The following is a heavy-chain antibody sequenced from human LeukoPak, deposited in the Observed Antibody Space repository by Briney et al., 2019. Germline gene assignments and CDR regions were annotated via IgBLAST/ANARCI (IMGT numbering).Heavy chain of an antibody. J-gene: IGHJ4*02. CDR3: AKGGGIHVSFDY. D-gene: IGHD3-10*01. V-gene: IGHV3-66*01. CDR2: IYSGGTT. Sequence: GGSLRLSCAASGFTVSSNYMSWVRQAPGKGLEWVSVIYSGGTTYYADSVKGRFTVSRDNSKNTLYLQMNSLIAEDTAVYYCAKGGGIHVSFDYWGQGTLVTVSS. CDR1: GFTVSSNY.